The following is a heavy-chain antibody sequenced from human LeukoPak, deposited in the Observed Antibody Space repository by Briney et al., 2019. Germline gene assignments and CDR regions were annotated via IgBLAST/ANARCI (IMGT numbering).Heavy chain of an antibody. D-gene: IGHD3-16*01. CDR3: ARGTGPYYDYARPMSWAGSGFDY. Sequence: SETLSLTCTVSGGSISSYYWSWIRQPPGKGLEWIGYIYYSGSTNYNPSLKSRVTISVDTSKNQFSLKLSSVTAADTAVYYCARGTGPYYDYARPMSWAGSGFDYWGQGTLVTVSS. CDR2: IYYSGST. V-gene: IGHV4-59*08. CDR1: GGSISSYY. J-gene: IGHJ4*02.